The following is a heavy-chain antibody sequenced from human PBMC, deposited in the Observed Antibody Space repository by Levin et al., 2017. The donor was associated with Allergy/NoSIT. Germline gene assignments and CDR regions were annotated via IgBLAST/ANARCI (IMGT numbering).Heavy chain of an antibody. Sequence: SETLSLTCAVYGGSFSGYYWSWIRQPPGKGLEWIGEINHSGSTNYNPSLKSRVTISVDTSKNQFSLKLSSVTAADTAVYYCARHPYYYGSGSYYSFDYWGQGTLVTVSS. D-gene: IGHD3-10*01. CDR3: ARHPYYYGSGSYYSFDY. CDR2: INHSGST. V-gene: IGHV4-34*01. J-gene: IGHJ4*02. CDR1: GGSFSGYY.